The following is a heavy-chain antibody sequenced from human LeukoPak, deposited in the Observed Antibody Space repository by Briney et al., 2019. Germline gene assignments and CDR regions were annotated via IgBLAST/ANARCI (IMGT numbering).Heavy chain of an antibody. CDR3: ATIAVAGTWDFDY. CDR2: INPSGGST. V-gene: IGHV1-46*01. D-gene: IGHD6-19*01. J-gene: IGHJ4*02. CDR1: GYTFTSYY. Sequence: ASVKVSCKVSGYTFTSYYMHWVRQAPGQGLEWMGIINPSGGSTSYAQKFQGRVTMTRDTSTSTVYMELSSLRSEDTAVYYCATIAVAGTWDFDYWGQGTLVTVSS.